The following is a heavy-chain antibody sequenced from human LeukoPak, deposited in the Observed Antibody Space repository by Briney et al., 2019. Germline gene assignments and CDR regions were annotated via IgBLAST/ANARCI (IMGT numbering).Heavy chain of an antibody. CDR2: IWYDGKNDQ. D-gene: IGHD2-2*01. CDR1: GFTFSRYG. J-gene: IGHJ3*02. CDR3: AKDRCSSSTCREAFEI. Sequence: GGSLRLSCAVSGFTFSRYGMHWIRQAPGKGMEWVAFIWYDGKNDQEYAESVKGRFTISRDNSKNTLYLQMNSLKTEDTAMYYCAKDRCSSSTCREAFEIWGQGTLVTVSS. V-gene: IGHV3-30*02.